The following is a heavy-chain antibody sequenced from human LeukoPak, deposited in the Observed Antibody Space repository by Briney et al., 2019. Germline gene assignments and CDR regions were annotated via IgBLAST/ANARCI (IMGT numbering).Heavy chain of an antibody. D-gene: IGHD3-10*01. V-gene: IGHV1-46*01. CDR2: INPSGGST. CDR1: GYTFTSYY. CDR3: ASTFMVRGEKPPLSGFDP. J-gene: IGHJ5*02. Sequence: ASVKVSCKASGYTFTSYYMHWVRQAPGQGLEWMGIINPSGGSTSYAQKFQGRVTMTRDTSTSTVYMELSSLRSEDTAVYYCASTFMVRGEKPPLSGFDPWGQGTLVTVSS.